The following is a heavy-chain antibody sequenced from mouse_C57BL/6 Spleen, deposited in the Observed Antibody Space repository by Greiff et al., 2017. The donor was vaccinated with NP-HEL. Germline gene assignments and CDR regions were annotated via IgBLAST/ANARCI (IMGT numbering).Heavy chain of an antibody. CDR2: INPNNGGT. Sequence: VQLKESGPELVKPGASVKIPCKASGYTFTDYNMDWVKQSRGKSLEWIGDINPNNGGTIYNQKFKGKATLTVDKSSSTAYMELRSLTSEDTAVYYCARASITTVVEGDAMDYWGQGTSVTVSS. V-gene: IGHV1-18*01. CDR3: ARASITTVVEGDAMDY. D-gene: IGHD1-1*01. J-gene: IGHJ4*01. CDR1: GYTFTDYN.